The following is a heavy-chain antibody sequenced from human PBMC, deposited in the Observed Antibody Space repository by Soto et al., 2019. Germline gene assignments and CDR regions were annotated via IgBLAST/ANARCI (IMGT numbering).Heavy chain of an antibody. V-gene: IGHV4-4*02. CDR1: GGSISSSNW. CDR3: ARLWFGELLYYYYGMDV. Sequence: QVQLQESGPGLVKPSGTLSLTCAVSGGSISSSNWWSWVRQPPGKGLEWIGEIYHSGSTNYNPSLKSRVTISVDKSKNQFSLKLSSVTAADTAVYYCARLWFGELLYYYYGMDVWGQGTTVTVSS. CDR2: IYHSGST. D-gene: IGHD3-10*01. J-gene: IGHJ6*02.